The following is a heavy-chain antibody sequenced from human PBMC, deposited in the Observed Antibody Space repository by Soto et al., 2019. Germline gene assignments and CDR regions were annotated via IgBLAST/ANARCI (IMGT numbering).Heavy chain of an antibody. CDR1: GFTFSSYA. CDR2: ISSNGGST. Sequence: GGSLRLSCAASGFTFSSYAMHWVRQAPGKGLEYVSAISSNGGSTYYANSVKGRFTISGDNSKNTLYLQMNSLRAEDTAVYYCAKGQIQLTGAITIFGVVTPFDAFDIWGQGTMVTVSS. D-gene: IGHD3-3*01. J-gene: IGHJ3*02. V-gene: IGHV3-64*01. CDR3: AKGQIQLTGAITIFGVVTPFDAFDI.